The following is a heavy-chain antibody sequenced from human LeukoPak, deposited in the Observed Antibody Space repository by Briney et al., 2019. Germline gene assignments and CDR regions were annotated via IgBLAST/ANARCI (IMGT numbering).Heavy chain of an antibody. Sequence: PGRSLRLSCAASGFTFDDYAMHWVRQAPGKGLEWVSGISWNSGSIGYADSVKGRFTISRDNAKNSLYLQMNSLRAEDTALYYCAKDISTGSSYSRMDVWGKGPTVTVSS. J-gene: IGHJ6*03. V-gene: IGHV3-9*01. CDR1: GFTFDDYA. D-gene: IGHD1-14*01. CDR2: ISWNSGSI. CDR3: AKDISTGSSYSRMDV.